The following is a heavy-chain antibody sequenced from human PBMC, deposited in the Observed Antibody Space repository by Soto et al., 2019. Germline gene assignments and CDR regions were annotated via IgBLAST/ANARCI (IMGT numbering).Heavy chain of an antibody. V-gene: IGHV3-23*01. D-gene: IGHD1-26*01. CDR2: ISGSGGST. CDR3: AKDWLLKQGTSDY. CDR1: GFTFSSYA. J-gene: IGHJ4*02. Sequence: GGSLRLSCAASGFTFSSYAMSWVRQAPGKGLEWVSAISGSGGSTYYADSVEGRFTISRDYSKNTLYLQMNSLRAEDTAVYYCAKDWLLKQGTSDYWGQGTLVTVSS.